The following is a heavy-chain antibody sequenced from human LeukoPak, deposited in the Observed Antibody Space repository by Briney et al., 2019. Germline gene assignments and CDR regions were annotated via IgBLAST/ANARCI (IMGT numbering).Heavy chain of an antibody. D-gene: IGHD2-2*01. Sequence: SETLSLTCTVSGGSISSGGYSWSWIRQHPGKGLEWIGYIYYSGSTYYNPSLKSRVAISVDTSKNQFSLKLSSETAADTAVYYCARDQVVVPTNTYGMDVWGQGTTVTVSS. V-gene: IGHV4-31*03. CDR3: ARDQVVVPTNTYGMDV. CDR2: IYYSGST. CDR1: GGSISSGGYS. J-gene: IGHJ6*02.